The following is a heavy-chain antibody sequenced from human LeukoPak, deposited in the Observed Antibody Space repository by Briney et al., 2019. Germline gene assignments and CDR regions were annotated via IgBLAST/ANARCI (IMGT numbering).Heavy chain of an antibody. J-gene: IGHJ4*02. V-gene: IGHV3-33*08. D-gene: IGHD2-15*01. CDR2: LWSDGIKE. CDR1: GFTFSSYA. CDR3: ARENWGFCSRCRDLDC. Sequence: GGSLRLSCAASGFTFSSYAMSWVRQAPGKGLERVALLWSDGIKEDYADSAKGRFTISRDSSKNTVYLQMNSLRVEDTAVYYCARENWGFCSRCRDLDCWGQGTLVTVSS.